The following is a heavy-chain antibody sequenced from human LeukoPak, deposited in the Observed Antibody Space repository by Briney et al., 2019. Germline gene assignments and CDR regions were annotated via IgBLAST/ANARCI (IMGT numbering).Heavy chain of an antibody. CDR1: GYSISSGYY. Sequence: SETLSLTCTVSGYSISSGYYWGWIRQPPGKGLKWFGSIYHSGSTYYNPSLKSRVTISVDTAKNQFSLKLSSVTAADAAVYYCARGSVENYFDYGGQGTLVTVSS. V-gene: IGHV4-38-2*02. CDR2: IYHSGST. CDR3: ARGSVENYFDY. J-gene: IGHJ4*02.